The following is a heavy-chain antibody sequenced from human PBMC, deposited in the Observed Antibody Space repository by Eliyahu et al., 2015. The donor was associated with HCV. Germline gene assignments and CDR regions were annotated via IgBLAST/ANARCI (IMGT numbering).Heavy chain of an antibody. CDR3: ARARRDCTRGVCYLDY. J-gene: IGHJ4*02. CDR1: GFTFSSYD. CDR2: IGTAGDT. Sequence: EVQLVESGGGLLQPGGSLRLSCAASGFTFSSYDMYWVRQATGKGLEWVSGIGTAGDTYYPDSVKGRVTISREDAKTSLYLQINSLRAEDTAVYYCARARRDCTRGVCYLDYWGQGTLVTVSS. D-gene: IGHD2-8*01. V-gene: IGHV3-13*01.